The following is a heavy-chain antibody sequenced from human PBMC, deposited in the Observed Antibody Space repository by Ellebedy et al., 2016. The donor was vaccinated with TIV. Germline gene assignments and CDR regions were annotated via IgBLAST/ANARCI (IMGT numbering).Heavy chain of an antibody. Sequence: MPSETLSLTCTVSGGSISSYYWSWIRQPPGKGLEWIGYIYYSGSTNYNPSLKSRVTISVDTSKNQFSLKLSSVTAADTAVYYCAEYGDRNWFDPWGQGTLVTVSS. CDR2: IYYSGST. J-gene: IGHJ5*02. V-gene: IGHV4-59*01. D-gene: IGHD4-17*01. CDR3: AEYGDRNWFDP. CDR1: GGSISSYY.